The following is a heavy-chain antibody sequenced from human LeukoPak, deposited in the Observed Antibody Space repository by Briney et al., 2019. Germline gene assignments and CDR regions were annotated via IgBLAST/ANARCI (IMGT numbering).Heavy chain of an antibody. CDR1: GDSISNYY. CDR3: ARYRQQSSGQFDY. CDR2: INTSGST. J-gene: IGHJ4*02. D-gene: IGHD3-22*01. Sequence: SETLSLTCTVSGDSISNYYWNWIRQPAGKGLEWIGRINTSGSTSHNPSLKSRITMSVDASKNQFSLKLNSVTAADTAVYYCARYRQQSSGQFDYWGQGALVTVSS. V-gene: IGHV4-4*07.